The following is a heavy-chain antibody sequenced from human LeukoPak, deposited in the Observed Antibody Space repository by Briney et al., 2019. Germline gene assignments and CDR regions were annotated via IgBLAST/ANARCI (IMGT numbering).Heavy chain of an antibody. D-gene: IGHD2-15*01. V-gene: IGHV4-34*01. CDR3: ARGHHSTWSPTPAGH. CDR2: INHSGST. Sequence: SETLSLTCSVYGVSFSGYSWSWIRQPPGKGLEWIGEINHSGSTNYNPSLKSRVPISVDTSKTKFSLTLSSETAADTAVHYCARGHHSTWSPTPAGHWGQGTLVTVSS. CDR1: GVSFSGYS. J-gene: IGHJ4*02.